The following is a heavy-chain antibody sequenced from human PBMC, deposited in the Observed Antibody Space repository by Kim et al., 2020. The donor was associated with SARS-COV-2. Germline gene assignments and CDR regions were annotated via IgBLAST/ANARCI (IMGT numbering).Heavy chain of an antibody. V-gene: IGHV4-59*02. CDR3: ARVGPRLRFLEWDVEDS. CDR2: IYNTGIT. Sequence: SETLPLTCTVSGVSVSSYYWSWIRQPPGKGLEWIGYIYNTGITKYNPSLNSRVTISVDTSKNQFSLKLTSVTAADTAVYYCARVGPRLRFLEWDVEDS. D-gene: IGHD3-3*01. J-gene: IGHJ5*01. CDR1: GVSVSSYY.